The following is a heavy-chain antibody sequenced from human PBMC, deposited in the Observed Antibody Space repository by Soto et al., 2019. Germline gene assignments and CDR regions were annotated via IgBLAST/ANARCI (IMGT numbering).Heavy chain of an antibody. D-gene: IGHD3-22*01. CDR3: ARPDEGGYSSNHHYYYALDV. Sequence: QVQLVQSGAEVQKPGSSVKVSCKASGGTFRSYSISWVRQAPGQGLEWMGGIIPIFDITNYAQKFQGRVTITEDESTSTAYMELSSLGSDDTAVYYCARPDEGGYSSNHHYYYALDVWGQGTTVTV. J-gene: IGHJ6*02. V-gene: IGHV1-69*01. CDR1: GGTFRSYS. CDR2: IIPIFDIT.